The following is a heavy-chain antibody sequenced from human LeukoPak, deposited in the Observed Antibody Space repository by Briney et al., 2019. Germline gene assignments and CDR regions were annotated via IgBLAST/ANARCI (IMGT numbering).Heavy chain of an antibody. CDR2: IHYTGST. V-gene: IGHV4-39*01. D-gene: IGHD3-22*01. Sequence: PSDTLSLTCTVSGGSISTTDHYWGWTRQPPGKGLEWIGDIHYTGSTHYNPSLRSRVTISIHTSKNQFSLNLNSVTAADTAVYYCARHSYFYDSGGSHYYFDYWGQGALVTVSS. J-gene: IGHJ4*02. CDR3: ARHSYFYDSGGSHYYFDY. CDR1: GGSISTTDHY.